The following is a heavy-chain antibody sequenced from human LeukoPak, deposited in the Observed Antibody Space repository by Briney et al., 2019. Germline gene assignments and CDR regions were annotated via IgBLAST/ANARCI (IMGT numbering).Heavy chain of an antibody. J-gene: IGHJ4*02. CDR3: AKGDRSGSYSYFDY. Sequence: GGSLRLSCVASGFTFSSYAMSWVRQAPGKGLEWVSSISASGGNTYYADSVQGRFTISRDNCKNTLYLQMNSLRAEDMVVFYCAKGDRSGSYSYFDYWGQGTLVTVSS. CDR1: GFTFSSYA. D-gene: IGHD3-10*01. V-gene: IGHV3-23*01. CDR2: ISASGGNT.